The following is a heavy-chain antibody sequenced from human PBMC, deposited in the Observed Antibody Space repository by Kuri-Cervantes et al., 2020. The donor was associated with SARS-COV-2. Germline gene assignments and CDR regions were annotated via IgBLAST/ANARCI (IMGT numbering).Heavy chain of an antibody. J-gene: IGHJ6*02. CDR2: ISGSGGST. V-gene: IGHV3-23*01. Sequence: GSLRLSCAASGFTFSSYAMSWVRQAPGKGLEWVSAISGSGGSTYYADSVKGRFTISRDNSKNTLYLQMNSLRAEDTAVYYCAKEEKVLRFLEWLGGMDVWGQGTTVTVSS. D-gene: IGHD3-3*01. CDR3: AKEEKVLRFLEWLGGMDV. CDR1: GFTFSSYA.